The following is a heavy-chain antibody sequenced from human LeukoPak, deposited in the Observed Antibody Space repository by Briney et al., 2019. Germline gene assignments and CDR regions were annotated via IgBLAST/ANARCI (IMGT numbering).Heavy chain of an antibody. D-gene: IGHD1-26*01. J-gene: IGHJ4*02. Sequence: PSETLSLTRAVSGGSISSSNWWSWVRQPPGKGLEWIGEIYHSGSTNYNPSLKSRVTISVDKSKNQFSLKLSSVTAADTAVYYCARVSSGATTVDYWGQGTLVTVSS. CDR3: ARVSSGATTVDY. CDR2: IYHSGST. V-gene: IGHV4-4*02. CDR1: GGSISSSNW.